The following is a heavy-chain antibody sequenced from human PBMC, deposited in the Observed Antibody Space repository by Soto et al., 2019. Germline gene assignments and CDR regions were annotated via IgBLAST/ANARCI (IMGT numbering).Heavy chain of an antibody. J-gene: IGHJ6*02. V-gene: IGHV1-18*01. D-gene: IGHD4-4*01. Sequence: QVQLVQSGAEVKKPGASVEVSCKASGYTFTSYGISWVRQAPGQGLEWMGWITGYNGKTNYAQKLQGRVTMTTDTSTSTAHMELRSLRSDDTAVYYCARSETTVTSGRYYGMDVWGQGTTVTVSS. CDR1: GYTFTSYG. CDR3: ARSETTVTSGRYYGMDV. CDR2: ITGYNGKT.